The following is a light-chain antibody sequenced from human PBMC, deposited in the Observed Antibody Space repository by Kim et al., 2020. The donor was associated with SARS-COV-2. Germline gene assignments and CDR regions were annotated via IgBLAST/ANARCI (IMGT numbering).Light chain of an antibody. CDR2: DAS. CDR3: QQYKHWPLT. Sequence: EVVMTQSPATLSVSPGERATLSCRASQSISSNFAWYQQKRGQAPRLLIYDASTRATGTPDRFSGSWSATESTLTISSLQSEDFAVYYCQQYKHWPLTFGGGTKVEIK. J-gene: IGKJ4*01. CDR1: QSISSN. V-gene: IGKV3-15*01.